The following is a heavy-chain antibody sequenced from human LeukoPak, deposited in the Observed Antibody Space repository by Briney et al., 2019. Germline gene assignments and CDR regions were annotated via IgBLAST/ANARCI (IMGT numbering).Heavy chain of an antibody. V-gene: IGHV6-1*01. CDR3: ARLTKFLTGYYPSP. CDR1: GDSVSSNSAI. D-gene: IGHD3-9*01. CDR2: TYYRSKWYD. J-gene: IGHJ5*02. Sequence: SQTLSLACAISGDSVSSNSAIWSWIRQSPSRGLEWLGRTYYRSKWYDDYAVSVKSRITINPDTSKNQFSLKLSSVTAADTAVYYCARLTKFLTGYYPSPWGQGTLVTVSS.